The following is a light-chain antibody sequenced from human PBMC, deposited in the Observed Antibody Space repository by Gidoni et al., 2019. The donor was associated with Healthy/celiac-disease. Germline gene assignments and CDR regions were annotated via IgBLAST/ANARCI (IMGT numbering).Light chain of an antibody. CDR3: KQDNNWPQT. Sequence: EIVMTQSPATLSVSPGERATLSCRASQSVSSNLAWYQQKPGQAPRLLIYGASTRATGIPARFSGSGSGPEFTLTISSLQSEDFAVYYCKQDNNWPQTFGQGTKVEIK. CDR1: QSVSSN. V-gene: IGKV3-15*01. CDR2: GAS. J-gene: IGKJ1*01.